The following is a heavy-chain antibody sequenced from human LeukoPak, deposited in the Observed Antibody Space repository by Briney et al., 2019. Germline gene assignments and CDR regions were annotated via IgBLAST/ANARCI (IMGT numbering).Heavy chain of an antibody. V-gene: IGHV4-4*07. D-gene: IGHD2-15*01. CDR2: IYTSGST. CDR1: GGSIRSYY. J-gene: IGHJ6*03. CDR3: ARDVEARSPGGYYYYHMDV. Sequence: SETLSLTCTVSGGSIRSYYWSWIRQPAGKGLEWIGRIYTSGSTNYNPSLKSRVTISVATSKNQFSLKLSSVTAADTAVYYCARDVEARSPGGYYYYHMDVWGKGTTVTVSS.